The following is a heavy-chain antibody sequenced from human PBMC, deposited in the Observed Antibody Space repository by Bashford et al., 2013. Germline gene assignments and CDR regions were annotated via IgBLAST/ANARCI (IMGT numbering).Heavy chain of an antibody. CDR2: INHSGST. J-gene: IGHJ5*02. V-gene: IGHV4-34*01. Sequence: SSETLSLTCSVSGGSISNFYWTSDPPAPRKGLEWIGEINHSGSTNYNPSLKSRVTISVDTSKNQFSLKLSSVTAADTAVYYCARYSPRKYYDFWSGYFGWFDPWGQGTLVTVSS. CDR1: GGSISNFY. CDR3: ARYSPRKYYDFWSGYFGWFDP. D-gene: IGHD3-3*01.